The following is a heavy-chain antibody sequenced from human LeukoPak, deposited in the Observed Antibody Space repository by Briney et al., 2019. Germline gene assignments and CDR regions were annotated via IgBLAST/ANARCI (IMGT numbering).Heavy chain of an antibody. Sequence: GGSLRLSCAASGFTFSSYAMSWVRQAPGKGLEWVSAISGSGGSTYYADSVKGRFTISRDDSKNTLYPQMNSLRAEDTAVYYCAKDLSRQQLVLGYWGQGTLVTVSS. D-gene: IGHD6-13*01. CDR1: GFTFSSYA. V-gene: IGHV3-23*01. J-gene: IGHJ4*02. CDR2: ISGSGGST. CDR3: AKDLSRQQLVLGY.